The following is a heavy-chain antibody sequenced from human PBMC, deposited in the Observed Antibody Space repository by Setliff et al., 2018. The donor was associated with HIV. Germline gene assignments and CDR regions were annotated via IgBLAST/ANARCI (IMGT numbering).Heavy chain of an antibody. Sequence: SETLSLTCSVYGVSINLHHWSWIRQSPGRGLECIGSVSDTGTTNYNPSLRSRVTISSDTSKNQISLRLTSVTAADTALYFCARHKVISKLGGLIQDYFYYGLGAWGQGTTVTVSS. CDR3: ARHKVISKLGGLIQDYFYYGLGA. J-gene: IGHJ6*02. CDR2: VSDTGTT. CDR1: GVSINLHH. D-gene: IGHD3-16*01. V-gene: IGHV4-59*11.